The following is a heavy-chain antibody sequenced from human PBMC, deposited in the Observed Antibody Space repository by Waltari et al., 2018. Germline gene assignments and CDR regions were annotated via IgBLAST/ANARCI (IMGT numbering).Heavy chain of an antibody. D-gene: IGHD3-10*01. V-gene: IGHV4-59*01. CDR3: ARASVGFDY. J-gene: IGHJ4*02. CDR1: GGSISSYY. CDR2: IYYSGST. Sequence: QVQLQESGPGLVKPSETLSLTCTVSGGSISSYYLSWIRQPPGKGLEWIGYIYYSGSTNYNPSLKSRVTISVDTSKNQFSLKLSSVTAADTAVYYCARASVGFDYWGQGTLVTVSS.